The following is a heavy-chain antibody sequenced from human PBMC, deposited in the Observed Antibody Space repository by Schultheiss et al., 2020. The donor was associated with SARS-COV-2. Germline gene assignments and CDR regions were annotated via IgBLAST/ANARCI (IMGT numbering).Heavy chain of an antibody. Sequence: SETLSLTCTVSGGSISSYYWSWIRQPAGKGLEWIGRIYTSGSTNYNPSLKSRVTMSVDTSKNQFSLKLSSVTAADTAVYYCARVVVPAAIWAHYYYYMDVWGKGTTVTVSS. V-gene: IGHV4-4*07. D-gene: IGHD2-2*02. CDR1: GGSISSYY. CDR3: ARVVVPAAIWAHYYYYMDV. J-gene: IGHJ6*03. CDR2: IYTSGST.